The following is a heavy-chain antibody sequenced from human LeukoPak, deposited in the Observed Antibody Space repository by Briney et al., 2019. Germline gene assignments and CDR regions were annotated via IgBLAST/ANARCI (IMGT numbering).Heavy chain of an antibody. V-gene: IGHV4-59*11. J-gene: IGHJ4*02. D-gene: IGHD1-26*01. CDR3: ARDRGEGIVGTFDY. Sequence: SETLSLTCTVSGDSISNHYWSWIRQPPGKGLVWVGYIFYSGNTHYNPSLKSRVTMSVDTSKNQFSLRLSSVTPAYTAVYYCARDRGEGIVGTFDYWGQGTLVTVSS. CDR1: GDSISNHY. CDR2: IFYSGNT.